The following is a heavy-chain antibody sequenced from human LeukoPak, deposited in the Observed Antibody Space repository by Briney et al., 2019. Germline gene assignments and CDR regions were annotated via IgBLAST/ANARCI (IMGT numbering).Heavy chain of an antibody. Sequence: GGSLRLSCAASGFTFSSYEMNWVRQAPGKGLEWVSYISSSGSTIYYADSVKGRFTISRDNAKNSLYLQMNSLRAEDTAVYYCASPSTGYSSSWRPLGYWGQGTLVTVSS. CDR2: ISSSGSTI. D-gene: IGHD6-13*01. CDR3: ASPSTGYSSSWRPLGY. CDR1: GFTFSSYE. V-gene: IGHV3-48*03. J-gene: IGHJ4*02.